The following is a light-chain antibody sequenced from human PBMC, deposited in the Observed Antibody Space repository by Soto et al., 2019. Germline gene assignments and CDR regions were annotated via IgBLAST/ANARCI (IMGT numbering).Light chain of an antibody. V-gene: IGKV3-20*01. J-gene: IGKJ1*01. CDR1: QSVSRSY. CDR3: QQYGISPWT. CDR2: DTS. Sequence: EIVLTQSPGTLSLSPGEGATLSCRASQSVSRSYLAWFQQKPGQAPRLLIYDTSTRATGIPDRFSGSGSGTGFTLTISRLEPEDFAVYYCQQYGISPWTFGQGTKVEIK.